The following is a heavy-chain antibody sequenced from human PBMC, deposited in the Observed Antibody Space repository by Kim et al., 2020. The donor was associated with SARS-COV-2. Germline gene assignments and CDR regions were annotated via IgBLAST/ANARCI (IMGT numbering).Heavy chain of an antibody. D-gene: IGHD7-27*01. CDR1: GFTFSSYG. V-gene: IGHV3-33*05. CDR2: ISYDGSNK. Sequence: GGSLRLSCAASGFTFSSYGMHWVRQAPGKGLEWVAVISYDGSNKYYADSVKGRFTISRDNSKNTLYLQMNSLRAEDTAVYYCEKELGYYFEYWGQGTLVTVSS. CDR3: EKELGYYFEY. J-gene: IGHJ4*02.